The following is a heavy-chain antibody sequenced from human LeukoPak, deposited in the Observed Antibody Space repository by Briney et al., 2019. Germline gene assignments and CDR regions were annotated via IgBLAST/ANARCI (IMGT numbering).Heavy chain of an antibody. Sequence: ASVKVSCKASGYTFTTYAMNWVRQAPGQGLEGMGWINTNTGNPTYAQGFTGRFFFSLDTSVSTAYLQISSLKAEDTAVYYCARGGSPWYISGGYWGQGTLVTVSS. J-gene: IGHJ4*02. CDR3: ARGGSPWYISGGY. CDR2: INTNTGNP. CDR1: GYTFTTYA. V-gene: IGHV7-4-1*02. D-gene: IGHD6-13*01.